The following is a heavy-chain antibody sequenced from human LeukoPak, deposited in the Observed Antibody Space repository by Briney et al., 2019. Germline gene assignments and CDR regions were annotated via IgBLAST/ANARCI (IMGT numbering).Heavy chain of an antibody. CDR1: GYTFTTHD. Sequence: ASVKVSCKASGYTFTTHDINWVRQATGQGLEWLGWMSPNSGDTGYAQKFQGRVTMTSDSSISTAYMELSSLRAEDTAVYYCAREGGNNYDILPESWGQGTLVTVSS. CDR3: AREGGNNYDILPES. D-gene: IGHD3-22*01. V-gene: IGHV1-8*01. J-gene: IGHJ5*02. CDR2: MSPNSGDT.